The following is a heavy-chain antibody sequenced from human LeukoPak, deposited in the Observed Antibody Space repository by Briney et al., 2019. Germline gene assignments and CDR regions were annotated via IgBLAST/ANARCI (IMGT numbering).Heavy chain of an antibody. J-gene: IGHJ4*02. CDR3: ARDWGAYYHFFDY. CDR1: GITLSNYG. Sequence: GGSLRLSCAASGITLSNYGMSWVRQAPGKGLEWVAGISDSGGRTNYADSVKGRFTISRDNAKKSLYLQMNSLRAEDTAVYYCARDWGAYYHFFDYWGQGTLVTVSS. D-gene: IGHD3-22*01. V-gene: IGHV3-23*01. CDR2: ISDSGGRT.